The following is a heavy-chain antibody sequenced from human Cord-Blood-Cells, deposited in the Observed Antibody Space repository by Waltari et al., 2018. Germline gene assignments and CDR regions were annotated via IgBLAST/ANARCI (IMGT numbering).Heavy chain of an antibody. V-gene: IGHV1-2*06. Sequence: QVQLVQSGAEVKKPGASVKVSCKASGYTFTGYYMHWVRQAPGQGLEWIGRINPNSGGTNYAQKFQGRVTMTRDTSISTAYMELSRLRSDDTAVYYCARDWKRWGVGFDYWGQGTLVTVSS. J-gene: IGHJ4*02. CDR2: INPNSGGT. CDR1: GYTFTGYY. CDR3: ARDWKRWGVGFDY. D-gene: IGHD3-16*01.